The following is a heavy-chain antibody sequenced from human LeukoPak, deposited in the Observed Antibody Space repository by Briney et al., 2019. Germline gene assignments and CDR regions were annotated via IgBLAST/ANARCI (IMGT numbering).Heavy chain of an antibody. Sequence: GGSLRLSCAASGFTFSNYAMSWVRQAPGKGLEWVSVISGRGGSTYYADSVKGRFTISRDNSKNTLYLQMNSLRAEDTAVYYCARGGDFWSGYLRALAYWGQGTLVTVSS. J-gene: IGHJ4*02. V-gene: IGHV3-23*01. CDR2: ISGRGGST. CDR3: ARGGDFWSGYLRALAY. D-gene: IGHD3-3*01. CDR1: GFTFSNYA.